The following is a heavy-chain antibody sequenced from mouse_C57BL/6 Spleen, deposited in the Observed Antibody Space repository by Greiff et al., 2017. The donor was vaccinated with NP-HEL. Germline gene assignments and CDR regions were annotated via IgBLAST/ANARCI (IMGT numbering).Heavy chain of an antibody. D-gene: IGHD2-4*01. J-gene: IGHJ3*01. CDR1: GYAFSSSW. CDR2: IYPGDGDT. V-gene: IGHV1-82*01. CDR3: AREDIYYDYDGGY. Sequence: QVQLKQSGPELVKPGASVKISCKASGYAFSSSWMNWVKQRPGKGLEWIGRIYPGDGDTNYNGKFKGKATLTADKSSSTAYMQLSSLTSEDSAVYFCAREDIYYDYDGGYWGQGTLVTVSA.